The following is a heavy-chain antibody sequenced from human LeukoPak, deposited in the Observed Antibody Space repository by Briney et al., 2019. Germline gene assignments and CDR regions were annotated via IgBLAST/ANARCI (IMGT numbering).Heavy chain of an antibody. V-gene: IGHV1-2*02. J-gene: IGHJ6*02. Sequence: ASVKVSCKASGFTFTGYYIHWVRRAPGQGLEWMGWINPNSGGTNYAQKFQGRVTMTRDTSISTAYMELSRLRSDDTAVYYCARGDWNYYYGMDVWSQGTTVTVSS. CDR2: INPNSGGT. CDR3: ARGDWNYYYGMDV. D-gene: IGHD1-1*01. CDR1: GFTFTGYY.